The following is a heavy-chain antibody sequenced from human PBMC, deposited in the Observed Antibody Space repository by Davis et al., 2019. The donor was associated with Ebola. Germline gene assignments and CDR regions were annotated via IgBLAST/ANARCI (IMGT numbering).Heavy chain of an antibody. D-gene: IGHD3-10*01. V-gene: IGHV4-4*07. CDR1: GGSISTYY. J-gene: IGHJ4*02. CDR3: ARIGGIYGSGSYLDY. Sequence: SETLSLTCTVSGGSISTYYWSWIRQPAGKGLEWIGRIYTSGSTNYNPSLESRVTMSVDTSKNQFSLKLSSVTAADTAVYYCARIGGIYGSGSYLDYWGQGTLVTVSS. CDR2: IYTSGST.